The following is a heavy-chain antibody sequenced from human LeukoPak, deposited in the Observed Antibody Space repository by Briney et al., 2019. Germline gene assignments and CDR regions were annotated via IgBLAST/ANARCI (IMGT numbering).Heavy chain of an antibody. Sequence: GGSLRLSCAVSGFIFSSYWMSWFRQAPGKGLEWVANINQDGSQKFSVDSVKGRFTISRDNAKNSLSLQMNSLRVEDTAVHYCARDWFDGDYDRFDYWGQGTLVTVSS. J-gene: IGHJ4*02. D-gene: IGHD4-17*01. V-gene: IGHV3-7*03. CDR2: INQDGSQK. CDR1: GFIFSSYW. CDR3: ARDWFDGDYDRFDY.